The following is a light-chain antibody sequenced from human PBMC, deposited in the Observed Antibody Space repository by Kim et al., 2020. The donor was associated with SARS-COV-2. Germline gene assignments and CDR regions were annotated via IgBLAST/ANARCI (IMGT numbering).Light chain of an antibody. V-gene: IGLV3-27*01. Sequence: SGSPGQTARITCSGDVLAKKYARWFQQKPGQAPIRLIYKDNERPSGIPERFSGSSSGTTVTLTISGAQVEDEADYYCYSAADNKRVFGGGTQLTVL. J-gene: IGLJ3*02. CDR1: VLAKKY. CDR2: KDN. CDR3: YSAADNKRV.